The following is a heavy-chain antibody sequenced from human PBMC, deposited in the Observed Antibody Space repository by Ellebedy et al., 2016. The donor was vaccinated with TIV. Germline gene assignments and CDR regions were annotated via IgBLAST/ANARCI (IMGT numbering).Heavy chain of an antibody. CDR3: AKAYSSGYYVGWFDP. CDR2: ISGSGGNT. V-gene: IGHV3-23*01. Sequence: GGSLRLSCAASGFTFSTYAMSWVRQAPGKGLEWVSTISGSGGNTDYADSVTGRFTISRDISKNTLYLQMPSLRAEDSAVYYCAKAYSSGYYVGWFDPWGQGTLVTVSS. J-gene: IGHJ5*02. CDR1: GFTFSTYA. D-gene: IGHD6-19*01.